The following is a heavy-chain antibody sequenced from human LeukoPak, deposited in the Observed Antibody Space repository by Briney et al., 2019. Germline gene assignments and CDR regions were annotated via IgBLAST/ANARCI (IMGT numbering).Heavy chain of an antibody. Sequence: SETLSLTCSVSGGSISNYYWSWIRQPAGKGLEWIGRIYTSGSTKYNPSLKSRVTMSLDKSKNQFSLKLSSVIAADTAVYYCANLHRDSDGYYYVDNWGQGTPVTVSS. V-gene: IGHV4-4*07. D-gene: IGHD3-22*01. CDR3: ANLHRDSDGYYYVDN. CDR1: GGSISNYY. J-gene: IGHJ4*02. CDR2: IYTSGST.